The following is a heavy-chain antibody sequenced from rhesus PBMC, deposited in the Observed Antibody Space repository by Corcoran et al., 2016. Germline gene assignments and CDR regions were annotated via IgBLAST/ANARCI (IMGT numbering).Heavy chain of an antibody. CDR3: ARDLRSSGSGAFDF. V-gene: IGHV4-122*02. CDR1: GYSISSGYY. D-gene: IGHD6-31*01. CDR2: LTYSGST. J-gene: IGHJ3*01. Sequence: QVQLQESGPGLVKPSETLSLTCAVSGYSISSGYYWSWIRQPPGKGLEWIGYLTYSGSTSYNPSLKSRVTISRDTSKNQFSLKLSSVTAADTAVYYCARDLRSSGSGAFDFWGQGLRVTVSS.